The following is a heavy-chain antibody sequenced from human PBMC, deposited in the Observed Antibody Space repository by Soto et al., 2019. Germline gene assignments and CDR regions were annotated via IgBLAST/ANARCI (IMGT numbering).Heavy chain of an antibody. V-gene: IGHV3-33*01. CDR2: TWYDETNK. Sequence: GGSLNLSCAASGFSFSTYGMHWVRQAPGKGLEWVAVTWYDETNKYYADSVKGRSIISRDNSKNTLYLQMNSLRAEDTAVYYCARGAGNYYYYMDVWGEGTTVTVSS. D-gene: IGHD3-16*01. CDR1: GFSFSTYG. J-gene: IGHJ6*03. CDR3: ARGAGNYYYYMDV.